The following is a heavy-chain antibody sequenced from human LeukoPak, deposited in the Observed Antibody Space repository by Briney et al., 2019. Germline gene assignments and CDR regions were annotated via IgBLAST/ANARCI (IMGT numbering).Heavy chain of an antibody. CDR3: ARGELKYSSGWHYYFDY. V-gene: IGHV1-46*01. CDR1: GYTFTSYY. Sequence: ASVKVSCKASGYTFTSYYMHWVRQAPGQGLEWMGIINPSGGSTSYAQKFQGRVTMTRDMSTSTVYMELSSLRSEDTAVYYCARGELKYSSGWHYYFDYWGQGTLVTVSS. CDR2: INPSGGST. J-gene: IGHJ4*02. D-gene: IGHD6-19*01.